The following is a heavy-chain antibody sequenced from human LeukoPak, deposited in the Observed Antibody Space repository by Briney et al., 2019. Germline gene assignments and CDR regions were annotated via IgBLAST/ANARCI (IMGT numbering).Heavy chain of an antibody. Sequence: ASVKVSCKASGYTSTNYGISWVRPAPGQGLEWMGWISAYNGNTKYTQKLQGRVTMTTDTSTGTAYMELRSLRSDDTAVYYCARDPYGSGSYNYWGQGTLVTVSS. CDR2: ISAYNGNT. D-gene: IGHD3-10*01. CDR3: ARDPYGSGSYNY. CDR1: GYTSTNYG. J-gene: IGHJ4*02. V-gene: IGHV1-18*01.